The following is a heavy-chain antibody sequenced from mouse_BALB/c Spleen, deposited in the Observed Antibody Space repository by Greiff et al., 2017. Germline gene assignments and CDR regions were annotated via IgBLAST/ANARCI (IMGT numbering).Heavy chain of an antibody. J-gene: IGHJ4*01. Sequence: EVKVVESGGGLVQPGGSLKLSCAASGFTFSSYTMSWVRQTPEKRLEWVAYISNGGGSTYYPDTVKGRFTISRDNAKNTLYLQMSSLKSEDTAMYYCARHHGDYWGQGTSVTVSS. CDR2: ISNGGGST. CDR1: GFTFSSYT. V-gene: IGHV5-12-2*01. CDR3: ARHHGDY.